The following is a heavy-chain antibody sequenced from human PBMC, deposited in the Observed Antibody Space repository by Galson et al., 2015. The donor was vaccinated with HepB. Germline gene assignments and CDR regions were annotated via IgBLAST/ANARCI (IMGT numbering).Heavy chain of an antibody. CDR3: ARVGVWAAPGASEGFDH. Sequence: SLRLSCAASGFPFSDYYMSWIRQTPGKGLEWISHISSSTSYTKYADSVKGRFTISRDNAKNSLYLQMNSLRVEETAVYYCARVGVWAAPGASEGFDHWGQGVLVIVSS. D-gene: IGHD2-2*01. CDR1: GFPFSDYY. V-gene: IGHV3-11*06. CDR2: ISSSTSYT. J-gene: IGHJ4*02.